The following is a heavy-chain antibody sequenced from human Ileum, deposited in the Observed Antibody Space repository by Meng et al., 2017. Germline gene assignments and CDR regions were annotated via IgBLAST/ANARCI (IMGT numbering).Heavy chain of an antibody. CDR2: INWNGGST. D-gene: IGHD3-22*01. V-gene: IGHV3-20*04. J-gene: IGHJ4*02. Sequence: GGSLRLSCAASGFTFDDYGMSWVRQAPGKGLEWVSGINWNGGSTGYADSVKGRFTISRDNAKNSLYLQMNSLRAEDTALYYCARGAMIVVVLGQGYFDYWGQGTLVTVSS. CDR3: ARGAMIVVVLGQGYFDY. CDR1: GFTFDDYG.